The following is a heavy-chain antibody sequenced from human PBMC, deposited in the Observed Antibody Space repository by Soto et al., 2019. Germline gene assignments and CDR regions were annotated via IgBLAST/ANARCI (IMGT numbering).Heavy chain of an antibody. Sequence: GGSLRLSCAASGFTFSSYVMHWVRQAPGKGLEWVAVISYDGSNKYYADSVKGRFTISRHNSKNTLYLQMNSLRAEDTAVYYCAKHLEFWGQGPMVTVSS. V-gene: IGHV3-30*18. CDR2: ISYDGSNK. CDR3: AKHLEF. J-gene: IGHJ4*02. CDR1: GFTFSSYV.